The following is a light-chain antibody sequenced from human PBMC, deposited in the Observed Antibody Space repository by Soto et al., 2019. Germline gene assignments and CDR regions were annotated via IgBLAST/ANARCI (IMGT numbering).Light chain of an antibody. CDR3: QQGRTSPCS. V-gene: IGKV1D-12*01. J-gene: IGKJ3*01. CDR1: QYISIW. CDR2: SAS. Sequence: DIQMTQSPSFVSASLGDRVTLTCRASQYISIWLAWYQQRLGEAPRLLICSASTLKNGVPARFSGSGSGTDFTLTISGLQPEDVATYYCQQGRTSPCSFGPGTKV.